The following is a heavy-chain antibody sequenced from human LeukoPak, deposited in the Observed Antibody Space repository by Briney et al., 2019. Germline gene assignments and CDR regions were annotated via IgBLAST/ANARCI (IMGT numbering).Heavy chain of an antibody. D-gene: IGHD6-13*01. CDR2: IYYSGST. J-gene: IGHJ4*02. CDR1: GGSISSSSYY. Sequence: PSETLSLTCAVSGGSISSSSYYWGWIRQPPGKGLEWIGSIYYSGSTFYNPSLKSRVTISVDTSKDQFSLKLSSVTAADTAVYYCARVPYSSSWLVWGQGTLVTVSS. CDR3: ARVPYSSSWLV. V-gene: IGHV4-39*07.